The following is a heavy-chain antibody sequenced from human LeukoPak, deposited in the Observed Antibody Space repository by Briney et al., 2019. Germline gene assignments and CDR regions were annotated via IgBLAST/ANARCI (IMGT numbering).Heavy chain of an antibody. Sequence: GESLKISCKGSGYKFITYWIGWVRQMPGKGLEWMGIIYPGDSDTRYSPSFQGQVTISADKSISTAYLQWSSLKASDTAMYYCARRESDWSSFNAFDIWGQGTMVSVSS. CDR2: IYPGDSDT. D-gene: IGHD3-9*01. J-gene: IGHJ3*02. CDR1: GYKFITYW. V-gene: IGHV5-51*01. CDR3: ARRESDWSSFNAFDI.